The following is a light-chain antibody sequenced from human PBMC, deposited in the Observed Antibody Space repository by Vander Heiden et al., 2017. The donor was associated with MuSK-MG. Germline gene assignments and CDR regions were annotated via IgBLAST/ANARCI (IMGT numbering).Light chain of an antibody. Sequence: DIQLTQSPSLLSASVGDRVTITCRPSQGISSYLAWYQQKPGRALQLLLYAASTMQSGVPSGFSSSRSGAEFTLTISSLQAEDFASYYCQRLNSYPPWTFGQGTKVEIK. CDR3: QRLNSYPPWT. CDR1: QGISSY. J-gene: IGKJ1*01. CDR2: AAS. V-gene: IGKV1-9*01.